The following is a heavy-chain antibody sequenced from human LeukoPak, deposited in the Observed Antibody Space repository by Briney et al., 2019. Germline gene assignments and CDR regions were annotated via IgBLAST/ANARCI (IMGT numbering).Heavy chain of an antibody. D-gene: IGHD3-10*01. CDR3: ARYYSRSYVTIRD. Sequence: ASVTVSCMASGYTFTGFYMHWVRQAPGQGLEWMGVINPSGGSSTYEQMLQGRVTMTRETSTRTIYMELSSLRSDGTGVYFWARYYSRSYVTIRDWGQGALVTVS. CDR1: GYTFTGFY. J-gene: IGHJ4*02. CDR2: INPSGGSS. V-gene: IGHV1-46*04.